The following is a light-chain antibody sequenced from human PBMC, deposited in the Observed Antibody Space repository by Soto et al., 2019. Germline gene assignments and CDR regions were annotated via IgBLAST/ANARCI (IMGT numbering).Light chain of an antibody. Sequence: QSVLTQPASVSGSPGQSITISCTGTSSDVGNYNLVSWYQQHPGKAPKLMIYEGSKRPSGVSNRFSGSKSANTASLTISGLQAEDEADYYCCSYAGSGTYVVFGGGTKLTVL. V-gene: IGLV2-23*01. CDR3: CSYAGSGTYVV. J-gene: IGLJ2*01. CDR2: EGS. CDR1: SSDVGNYNL.